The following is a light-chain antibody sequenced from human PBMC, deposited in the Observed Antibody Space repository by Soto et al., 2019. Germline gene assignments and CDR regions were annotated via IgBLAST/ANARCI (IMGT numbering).Light chain of an antibody. CDR2: GAS. Sequence: IVLTQSPGTLSLFPGERATLSCRASQSITSGYLAWYQQKPGQSPRLLIYGASSRATGIPDRFSGGGSGTDFTLTISRLEPEDFAVYYCQQYGSSPTFGQGTRLEIK. J-gene: IGKJ5*01. CDR1: QSITSGY. V-gene: IGKV3-20*01. CDR3: QQYGSSPT.